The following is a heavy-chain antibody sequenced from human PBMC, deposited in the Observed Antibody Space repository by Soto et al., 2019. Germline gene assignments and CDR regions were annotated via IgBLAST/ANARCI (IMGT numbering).Heavy chain of an antibody. CDR2: ISAHNGNT. CDR1: GYTFTSYG. D-gene: IGHD1-1*01. CDR3: ARGRYGDY. J-gene: IGHJ4*02. Sequence: QVHLVQSGAEVKKPGASVKVSCKGSGYTFTSYGITRVRQAPGQGLEWMGWISAHNGNTNYAQKLQGRVTVTRDTSASTAYMELRSLRSDDTAVCYCARGRYGDYWGQGALVTVSS. V-gene: IGHV1-18*01.